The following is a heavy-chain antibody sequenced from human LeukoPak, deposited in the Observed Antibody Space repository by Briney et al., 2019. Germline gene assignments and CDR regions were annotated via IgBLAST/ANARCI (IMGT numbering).Heavy chain of an antibody. CDR3: ATDRPDFWSGGYYFDY. CDR2: FDPEDGET. J-gene: IGHJ4*02. CDR1: GYTLTELS. V-gene: IGHV1-24*01. D-gene: IGHD3-3*01. Sequence: ASVKVSCKVSGYTLTELSMHWVRQAPGKGLEWMGGFDPEDGETIYAQKFQGRVTMTEDTSTDTAYMELSSLRSEDTAVYYCATDRPDFWSGGYYFDYWGQGTLVTASS.